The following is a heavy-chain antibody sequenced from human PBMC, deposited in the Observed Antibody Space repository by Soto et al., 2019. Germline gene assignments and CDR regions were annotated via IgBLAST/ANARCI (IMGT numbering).Heavy chain of an antibody. V-gene: IGHV1-8*01. J-gene: IGHJ4*02. CDR3: ARGVSAGVDY. CDR1: GYSFTSLD. Sequence: ASVKVSCKASGYSFTSLDINWVRQTAGQGLEWMGWMEPSTGGTGYAQKFQGRVTMTRDTSINTAYMELTTLTSDDTAFYYCARGVSAGVDYWGQGTLVTVSS. D-gene: IGHD1-26*01. CDR2: MEPSTGGT.